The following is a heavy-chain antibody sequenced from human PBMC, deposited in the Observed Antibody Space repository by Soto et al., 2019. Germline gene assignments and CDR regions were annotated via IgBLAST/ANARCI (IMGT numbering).Heavy chain of an antibody. CDR1: EFTFSSYG. CDR3: APWFGAFDY. J-gene: IGHJ4*02. V-gene: IGHV3-30*03. CDR2: ISYDGSNK. D-gene: IGHD3-10*01. Sequence: QVQLVESGGGVVQPGRSLRLSCAASEFTFSSYGKHCVRQAPGKGLEWVAVISYDGSNKYYADSVKGRFTISRDNSKNTLYLQMNSLRAEDTAVYYCAPWFGAFDYWGQGTLVTVSS.